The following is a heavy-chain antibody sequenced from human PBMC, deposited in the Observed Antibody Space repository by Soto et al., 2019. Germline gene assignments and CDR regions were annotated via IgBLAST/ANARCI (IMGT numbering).Heavy chain of an antibody. CDR1: GFTFSTFW. J-gene: IGHJ4*02. CDR2: INSDGSST. V-gene: IGHV3-74*01. CDR3: ARDFEY. Sequence: EVQLVESGGGLVQPGGSLRLSCEASGFTFSTFWMHWVRQAPGKGLVWVSRINSDGSSTNYADSVKRRVTISRDNAKNMLYLQMNSLRAEDTAVYYCARDFEYWGQGTLVTVSS.